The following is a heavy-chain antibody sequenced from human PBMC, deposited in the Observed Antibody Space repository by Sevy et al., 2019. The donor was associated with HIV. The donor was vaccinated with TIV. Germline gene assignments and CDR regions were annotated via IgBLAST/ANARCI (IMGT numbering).Heavy chain of an antibody. J-gene: IGHJ4*02. V-gene: IGHV3-23*01. CDR2: ISGSGGNT. CDR3: ARDDLYGDYRIDY. CDR1: GFTFRSYA. Sequence: GGSLRLSCAASGFTFRSYAMTWVRQAPGKGLEWVSSISGSGGNTYYAFSVKGRFTVSRDNSKNTLYLRMNSLTVEDTAVYYCARDDLYGDYRIDYWGQGTLVTVSS. D-gene: IGHD4-17*01.